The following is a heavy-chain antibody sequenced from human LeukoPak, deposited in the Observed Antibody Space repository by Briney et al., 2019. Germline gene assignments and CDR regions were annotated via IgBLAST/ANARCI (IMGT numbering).Heavy chain of an antibody. V-gene: IGHV4-59*01. J-gene: IGHJ4*02. D-gene: IGHD2-21*02. CDR3: ARSPWGVTAIFLDS. CDR2: IYYSGST. CDR1: DVSINSSY. Sequence: SETLSLTCSVSDVSINSSYWSWIRQPPGKGLEWIGYIYYSGSTHYNPSLKSRLTISVDKAKNQFSLKVSSVTAADTAVYYCARSPWGVTAIFLDSWGQGTLVTVSS.